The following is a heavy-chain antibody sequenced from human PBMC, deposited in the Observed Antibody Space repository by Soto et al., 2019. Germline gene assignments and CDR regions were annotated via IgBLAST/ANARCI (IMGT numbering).Heavy chain of an antibody. Sequence: PSETLSLTCTVSGGSISSYYWSWIRQPPGKGLEWIGYIYYSGSTNYNPSLKSRVTISVDTSKNQFSLKLSSVTAADTAVYYCARDRGYCTNGVCLVDWFDPWGQGTLVTVSS. CDR1: GGSISSYY. CDR2: IYYSGST. J-gene: IGHJ5*02. CDR3: ARDRGYCTNGVCLVDWFDP. V-gene: IGHV4-59*01. D-gene: IGHD2-8*01.